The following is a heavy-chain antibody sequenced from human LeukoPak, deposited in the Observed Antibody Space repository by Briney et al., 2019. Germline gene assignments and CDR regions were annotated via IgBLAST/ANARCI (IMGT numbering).Heavy chain of an antibody. Sequence: PGGSLRLSCAASGFTFSSYSMNWVRQAPGKGLEWVSSISSSSSYIYYADSVKGRFTISRDNAKNSLYLQMNSLRAEDTAVYYCAKQNAPNYSSGWSGLYYFDYWGQGTLVTVSS. CDR3: AKQNAPNYSSGWSGLYYFDY. CDR1: GFTFSSYS. CDR2: ISSSSSYI. V-gene: IGHV3-21*01. J-gene: IGHJ4*02. D-gene: IGHD6-19*01.